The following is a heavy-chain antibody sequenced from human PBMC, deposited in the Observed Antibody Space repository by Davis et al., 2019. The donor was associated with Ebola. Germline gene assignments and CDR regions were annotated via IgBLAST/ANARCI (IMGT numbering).Heavy chain of an antibody. CDR3: ARGLAYYYDSSGYGVADAFDI. CDR1: GGSISSSRYY. CDR2: IYYSGST. D-gene: IGHD3-22*01. V-gene: IGHV4-39*07. J-gene: IGHJ3*02. Sequence: SETLSLTCTVSGGSISSSRYYWGWIRQPPGKGLEWIGSIYYSGSTNYNPSLKSRVTISVDTSKNQFSLKLSSVTAADTAVYYCARGLAYYYDSSGYGVADAFDIWGQGTMVTVSS.